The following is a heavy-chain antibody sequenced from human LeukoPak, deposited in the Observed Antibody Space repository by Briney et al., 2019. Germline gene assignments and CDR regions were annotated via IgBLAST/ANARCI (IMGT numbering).Heavy chain of an antibody. CDR1: GITFSSYG. V-gene: IGHV3-30*18. J-gene: IGHJ4*02. CDR3: AKSPVIAVAEYYFDY. D-gene: IGHD6-19*01. Sequence: PGGSLRLSCAASGITFSSYGMHWVRQAPGKGLEWVAVISYDGNNKYYADSVKGRFTISRDNSKNTLYLQMNSLRAEDTAVYYCAKSPVIAVAEYYFDYWGQGTLVTVSS. CDR2: ISYDGNNK.